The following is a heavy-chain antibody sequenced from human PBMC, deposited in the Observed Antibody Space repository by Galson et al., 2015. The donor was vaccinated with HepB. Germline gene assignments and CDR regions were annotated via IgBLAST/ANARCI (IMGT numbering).Heavy chain of an antibody. D-gene: IGHD7-27*01. CDR1: GYIFTSYY. J-gene: IGHJ4*02. V-gene: IGHV1-46*03. CDR3: SRDANWGSQDYFDC. Sequence: SVKVSCKASGYIFTSYYIHWVRQAPGQGLEWMGIINPNGGNTNYAQKFQGRVTMTRDRSTNTVYMELSSLRSEDTAVYYCSRDANWGSQDYFDCWGQGTLVTVSS. CDR2: INPNGGNT.